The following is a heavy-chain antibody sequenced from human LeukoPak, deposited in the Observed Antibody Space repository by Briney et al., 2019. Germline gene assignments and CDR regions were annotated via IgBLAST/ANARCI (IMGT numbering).Heavy chain of an antibody. Sequence: SVKVSCKASGYTFTGYYIHWVRQAPGQGLEWMGRINPNSGDTNYAQKFQGRVTMTRDTSISTAYMELSSLRSDDTAVYFCARIFRRDGFYYLDYWGQGTLVTVSS. CDR3: ARIFRRDGFYYLDY. V-gene: IGHV1-2*06. D-gene: IGHD5-24*01. CDR1: GYTFTGYY. CDR2: INPNSGDT. J-gene: IGHJ4*02.